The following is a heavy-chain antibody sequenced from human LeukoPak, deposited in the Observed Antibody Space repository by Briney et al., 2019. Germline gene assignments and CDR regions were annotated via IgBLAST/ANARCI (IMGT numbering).Heavy chain of an antibody. D-gene: IGHD3-10*01. Sequence: SSETLSLTCTVSGVSISSYYWNWIRQPPGKGLEWIGYIYYTGNSNYNPSLKSRVTISIDTSRNQFSLKLSSVTAAYTAVYYCAGDTLGSDFWGQGTLVTVSS. CDR2: IYYTGNS. CDR1: GVSISSYY. J-gene: IGHJ4*02. V-gene: IGHV4-59*01. CDR3: AGDTLGSDF.